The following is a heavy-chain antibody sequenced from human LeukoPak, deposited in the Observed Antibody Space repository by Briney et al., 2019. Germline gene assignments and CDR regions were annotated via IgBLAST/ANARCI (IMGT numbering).Heavy chain of an antibody. Sequence: ASVKVSCKASGYTFTGYYMHWVRQAPGQGLEWMGWINPNSGGTNYAQKFQGRVTMTRDTSISTAYMELSRLRSDDTAVYYCARDEDSYYDSSGYLNYWGQGTLVTVSS. CDR2: INPNSGGT. V-gene: IGHV1-2*02. CDR1: GYTFTGYY. D-gene: IGHD3-22*01. J-gene: IGHJ4*02. CDR3: ARDEDSYYDSSGYLNY.